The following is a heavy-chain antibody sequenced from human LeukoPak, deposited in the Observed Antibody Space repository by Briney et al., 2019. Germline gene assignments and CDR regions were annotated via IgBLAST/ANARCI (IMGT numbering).Heavy chain of an antibody. J-gene: IGHJ5*02. V-gene: IGHV3-30*18. CDR1: GFTFSSYG. CDR2: ISYDGSNK. CDR3: AKGATDFWSGYTTPNWFDP. Sequence: GGSLRLSCAASGFTFSSYGMHWVRQAPGKGLEWVAVISYDGSNKYYADSVKGRFTISRDNSKNTLYLQMNSLRAEDTAVYYCAKGATDFWSGYTTPNWFDPWGQGTLVTVSS. D-gene: IGHD3-3*01.